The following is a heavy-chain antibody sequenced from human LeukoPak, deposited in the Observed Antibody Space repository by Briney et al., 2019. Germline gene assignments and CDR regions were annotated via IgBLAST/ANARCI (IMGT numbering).Heavy chain of an antibody. V-gene: IGHV4-61*10. CDR1: GGSFSSDDYS. Sequence: PSETLSLTCTVSGGSFSSDDYSWNWIRQPAGQGLEWIGRLFSRGTTNYNPALKSRVTISGDTSNNQFSLKLSSVTAADTAVYYCARDPDYWGQGTLVTVSS. CDR3: ARDPDY. CDR2: LFSRGTT. J-gene: IGHJ4*02.